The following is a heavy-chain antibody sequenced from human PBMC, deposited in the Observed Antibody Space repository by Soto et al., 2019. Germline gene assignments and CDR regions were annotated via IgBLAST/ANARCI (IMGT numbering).Heavy chain of an antibody. J-gene: IGHJ4*02. CDR1: GYTFTNYY. CDR2: INPTSGST. V-gene: IGHV1-46*01. CDR3: ARDLAAGDH. Sequence: QVQLVQSGAEVKKPGASVKVSCKASGYTFTNYYIHWARQAPGQGLEWMGIINPTSGSTNYAQKFEGRVTLTYDTSTATVYMELSGLRSEDTVVLYCARDLAAGDHWGQGTLVTVSS. D-gene: IGHD6-13*01.